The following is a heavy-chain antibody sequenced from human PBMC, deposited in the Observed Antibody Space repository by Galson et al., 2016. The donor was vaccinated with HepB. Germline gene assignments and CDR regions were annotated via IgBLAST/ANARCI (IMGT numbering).Heavy chain of an antibody. CDR1: GGSISRNNW. J-gene: IGHJ3*02. V-gene: IGHV4-4*02. CDR2: IFHSGDT. D-gene: IGHD5-18*01. CDR3: ASYLIQSWAGSDAFDT. Sequence: ETLSLTCAVSGGSISRNNWWSWVRQPPGKGLEWIGEIFHSGDTNYNPSLRSQVTISVDKSKNHVSLKLISVTAADTAMYYCASYLIQSWAGSDAFDTWGQGTMVTVSS.